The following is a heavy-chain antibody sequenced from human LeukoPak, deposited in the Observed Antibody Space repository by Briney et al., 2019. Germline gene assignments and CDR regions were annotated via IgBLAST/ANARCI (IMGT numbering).Heavy chain of an antibody. V-gene: IGHV3-21*01. D-gene: IGHD3-10*01. CDR1: GFTFSSYS. Sequence: GGSLRLSCAASGFTFSSYSINCVRQAPGKGLEWVSAISSSSSYIYYVDSVKGRFTISRDNAQNSLYLQMNSLRAEDTAVYYCARDNYYGSGIDYWGQGALVTVSS. CDR3: ARDNYYGSGIDY. J-gene: IGHJ4*02. CDR2: ISSSSSYI.